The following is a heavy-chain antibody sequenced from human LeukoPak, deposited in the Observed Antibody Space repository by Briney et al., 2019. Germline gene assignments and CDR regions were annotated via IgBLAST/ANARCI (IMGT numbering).Heavy chain of an antibody. D-gene: IGHD6-13*01. Sequence: ASVKVSCKASGYTFTSYGISWVRQAPGQGLEWMGWISAYNGNTNYAQKLQGRVTMTTDTSTSTAYMELRSLRSDNTAVYYCARDPSLYSSSWYYWFDPWGQGTLVTVSS. J-gene: IGHJ5*02. CDR1: GYTFTSYG. V-gene: IGHV1-18*01. CDR3: ARDPSLYSSSWYYWFDP. CDR2: ISAYNGNT.